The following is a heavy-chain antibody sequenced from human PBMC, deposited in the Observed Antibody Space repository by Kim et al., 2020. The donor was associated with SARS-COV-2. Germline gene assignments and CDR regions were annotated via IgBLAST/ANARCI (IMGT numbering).Heavy chain of an antibody. J-gene: IGHJ3*02. V-gene: IGHV3-33*01. Sequence: GGSLRLSCAASGFTFSNYGMHWVRQAPGKGLEWVAVIWYDEKSEYYADSVRGRFTISRDNSKDTVYLQMNSLRAEDTAVYYCARALYYSTADAFDIWGQGTVVTVSS. CDR1: GFTFSNYG. CDR2: IWYDEKSE. CDR3: ARALYYSTADAFDI. D-gene: IGHD2-2*01.